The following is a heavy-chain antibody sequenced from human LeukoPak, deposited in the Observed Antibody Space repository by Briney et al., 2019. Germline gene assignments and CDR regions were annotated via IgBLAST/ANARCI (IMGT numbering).Heavy chain of an antibody. V-gene: IGHV4-4*07. D-gene: IGHD3-16*01. CDR1: GGSITSYY. Sequence: KPSETLSLTCTVSGGSITSYYWNWIRQPAGKGLEWIGRIYSSGSTDYNPSLKSRVTISVDTSKNQFSLKLSSVTAADTAVYYCARHDGWGSQDYWGQGTLVTVSS. CDR3: ARHDGWGSQDY. J-gene: IGHJ4*02. CDR2: IYSSGST.